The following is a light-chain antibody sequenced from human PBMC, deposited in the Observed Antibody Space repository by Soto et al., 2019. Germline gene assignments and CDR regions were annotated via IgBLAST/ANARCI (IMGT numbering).Light chain of an antibody. J-gene: IGLJ1*01. V-gene: IGLV2-14*03. Sequence: SALQQPPSASGAPGQSITLSSPGTSSDVGGYNYVSWYQHHPGKAPKLIIYDVTNRPSGVSHPFSGSKSGNTASLAVSGLQPEDEAEYYCSSYAGTNTPKLVFGTGTKVTVL. CDR3: SSYAGTNTPKLV. CDR2: DVT. CDR1: SSDVGGYNY.